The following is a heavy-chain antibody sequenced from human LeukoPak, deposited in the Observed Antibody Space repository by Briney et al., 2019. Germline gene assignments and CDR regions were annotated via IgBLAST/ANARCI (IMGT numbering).Heavy chain of an antibody. CDR2: INHSGST. D-gene: IGHD6-19*01. J-gene: IGHJ4*02. CDR1: GGSFSDNY. Sequence: SETLSLTCAVYGGSFSDNYWSWVRQPPGKGLEWIGEINHSGSTNYNPSLKSRVTISVDTSKNQFSLKLSSVTAADTAVYYCARGWNSGWYFGYWGQGTLVTVSS. CDR3: ARGWNSGWYFGY. V-gene: IGHV4-34*01.